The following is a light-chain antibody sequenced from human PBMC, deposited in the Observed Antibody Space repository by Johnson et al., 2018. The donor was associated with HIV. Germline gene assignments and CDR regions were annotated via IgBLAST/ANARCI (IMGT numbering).Light chain of an antibody. CDR3: ATWDTSLSAGGV. CDR2: DNN. V-gene: IGLV1-51*01. J-gene: IGLJ1*01. Sequence: QSVLTQPPSVSAAPGQKVTISCSGSTSNIGNNYVSWYQQLPGTAPKLLIYDNNNRPSGIPDRFSGSKSGTSATLDITGLQTGDEADYYCATWDTSLSAGGVFGTGTKVTVL. CDR1: TSNIGNNY.